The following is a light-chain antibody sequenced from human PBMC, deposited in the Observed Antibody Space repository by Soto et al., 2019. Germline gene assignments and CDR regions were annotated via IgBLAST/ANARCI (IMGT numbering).Light chain of an antibody. CDR1: QSISSY. CDR2: AAS. J-gene: IGKJ1*01. CDR3: QQSYSTPWT. V-gene: IGKV1-39*01. Sequence: DIQMTQSPSSLSASVGDRVTITCRASQSISSYLNWYQQKPGKAPKLLIYAASSLQSGVPSRFSGSGSRKDFTLTISSLQPEDFATYYCQQSYSTPWTFGQGTKVEIK.